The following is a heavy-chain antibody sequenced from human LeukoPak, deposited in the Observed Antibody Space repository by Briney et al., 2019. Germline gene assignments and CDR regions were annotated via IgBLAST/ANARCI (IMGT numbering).Heavy chain of an antibody. CDR2: IIGGAGST. D-gene: IGHD2-2*01. Sequence: GGSLRLSCAASGFTFSSYAMSWVRQAPGKGLEWVSGIIGGAGSTYYADSVKGRFTISRDNSKNTLYLQMNSLRAEDTAVYYCAHGSMYQLDYWGQGTLVTVSS. CDR1: GFTFSSYA. J-gene: IGHJ4*02. V-gene: IGHV3-23*01. CDR3: AHGSMYQLDY.